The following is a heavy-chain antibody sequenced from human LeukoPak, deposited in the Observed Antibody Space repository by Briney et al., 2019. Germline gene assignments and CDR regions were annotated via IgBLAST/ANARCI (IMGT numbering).Heavy chain of an antibody. CDR1: GFTSIHYA. Sequence: PGGSLRLSCTASGFTSIHYAMTWIRPAPGRGVAWVSHINQYPNTLYYADSQKGRFTSSRENARSSRFRHMNSLRVEDTAVYYCARDRRSPHSAYYWGHLDSWGQGTLVAVSS. J-gene: IGHJ4*02. CDR3: ARDRRSPHSAYYWGHLDS. V-gene: IGHV3-11*01. CDR2: INQYPNTL. D-gene: IGHD5-12*01.